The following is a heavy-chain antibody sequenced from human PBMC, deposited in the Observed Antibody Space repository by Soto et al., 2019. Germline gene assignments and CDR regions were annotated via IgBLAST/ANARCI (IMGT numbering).Heavy chain of an antibody. Sequence: SVKVSCKASGGTFSSYAISWVRQAPGQGLEWMGGIIPIFGTANYAQKFQGRVTITADESTSTAYMELSSLRSEDTAVYYCERGYGGAAGTFYFAYWGQGTLVTVS. CDR1: GGTFSSYA. D-gene: IGHD6-13*01. CDR2: IIPIFGTA. J-gene: IGHJ4*02. V-gene: IGHV1-69*01. CDR3: ERGYGGAAGTFYFAY.